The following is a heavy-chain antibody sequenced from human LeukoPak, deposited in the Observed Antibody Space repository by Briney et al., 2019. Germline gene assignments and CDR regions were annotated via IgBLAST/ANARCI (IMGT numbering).Heavy chain of an antibody. Sequence: GRSLRLSCAASGFTFSSYGMHWVRQAPGKGLEWVATISYDGSNKYYADSVKGRFTISRDNSKNTLYLQMNSLRAEDTAVYYCAKAQGHYYYYGMDVWGQGTTVTASS. J-gene: IGHJ6*02. CDR2: ISYDGSNK. V-gene: IGHV3-30*18. CDR1: GFTFSSYG. CDR3: AKAQGHYYYYGMDV.